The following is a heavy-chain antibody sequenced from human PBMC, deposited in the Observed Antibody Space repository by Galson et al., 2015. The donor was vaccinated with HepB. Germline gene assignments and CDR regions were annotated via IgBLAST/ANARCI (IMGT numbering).Heavy chain of an antibody. Sequence: SVKVSCKASGGTFSSYAISWVRQAPGQGLEWMGGIIPIFGTANYAQKFQGRVTITADESTSTAYMELSSLRSEDTAVYYCARLIYYDSFTPTAPNDFDYWGQGTLVTVSS. V-gene: IGHV1-69*13. J-gene: IGHJ4*02. CDR2: IIPIFGTA. D-gene: IGHD3-22*01. CDR3: ARLIYYDSFTPTAPNDFDY. CDR1: GGTFSSYA.